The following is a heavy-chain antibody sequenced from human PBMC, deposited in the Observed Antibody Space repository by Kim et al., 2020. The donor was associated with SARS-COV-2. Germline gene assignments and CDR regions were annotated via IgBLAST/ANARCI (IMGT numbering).Heavy chain of an antibody. J-gene: IGHJ4*02. CDR3: ARTWVADSFDY. CDR2: INTDTGNP. V-gene: IGHV7-4-1*02. Sequence: ASVKVSCTASGYTFTTYGITWVRQAPGQGLEWMGWINTDTGNPTYAQDLTGRIVFSLDTSVSTAYLQISGLKAEDTAVYYCARTWVADSFDYWGQGSLVTVSS. D-gene: IGHD6-19*01. CDR1: GYTFTTYG.